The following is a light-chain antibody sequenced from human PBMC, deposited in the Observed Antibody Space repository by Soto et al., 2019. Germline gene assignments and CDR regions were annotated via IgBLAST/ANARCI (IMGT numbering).Light chain of an antibody. CDR1: QSVSSN. Sequence: EIVMTQSPATLSVSPGERATLSCRASQSVSSNLAWYQQKPGQAPRLLIYGASTRATGIPARFSGSGSGTEFTLTIGSLLSEDFAVYYCQQYNNWPYTFGQGTKLEIK. CDR2: GAS. CDR3: QQYNNWPYT. V-gene: IGKV3-15*01. J-gene: IGKJ2*01.